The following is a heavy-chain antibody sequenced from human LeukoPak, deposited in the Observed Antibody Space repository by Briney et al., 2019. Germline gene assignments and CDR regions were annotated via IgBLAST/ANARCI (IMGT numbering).Heavy chain of an antibody. CDR3: ARVGRYSGYDFYYYYGMDV. D-gene: IGHD5-12*01. J-gene: IGHJ6*02. CDR1: GFTFSDYY. V-gene: IGHV3-11*04. Sequence: PGGSLRLSCAASGFTFSDYYMSWIRQAPGKGLEWVSYISSSSSTIYYADSVKGRFTISRDNAKNSLYLQMNSLRDEDTAVYYCARVGRYSGYDFYYYYGMDVWGQGTTVTVSS. CDR2: ISSSSSTI.